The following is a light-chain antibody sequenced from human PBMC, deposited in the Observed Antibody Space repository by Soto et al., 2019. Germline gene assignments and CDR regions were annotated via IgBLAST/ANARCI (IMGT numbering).Light chain of an antibody. CDR1: QSVSSD. CDR2: GAS. Sequence: EIVMTQSPATLSVSPGERATLSCRASQSVSSDLAWYQQKPGQAPRLLIYGASTRATGIPARFSGSGSGTEFTLTISSLQSEDFAVYYCQQYNSWPPWTFGQGIKVEIK. V-gene: IGKV3-15*01. CDR3: QQYNSWPPWT. J-gene: IGKJ1*01.